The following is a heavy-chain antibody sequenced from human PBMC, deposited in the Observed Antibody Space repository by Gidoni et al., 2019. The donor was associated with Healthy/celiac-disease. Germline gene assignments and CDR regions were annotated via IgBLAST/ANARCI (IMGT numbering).Heavy chain of an antibody. CDR1: GGSISSSSYY. Sequence: QLQLQQSGPGLVKPSETLSLTCTVPGGSISSSSYYWGWIRQPPGKGLEWIGSIYYSGSTYYNPSLKSRVTISVDTSKNQFSLKLSSVTAADTAVYYCARQVDTAMVYFDYWGQGTLVTVSS. V-gene: IGHV4-39*01. CDR3: ARQVDTAMVYFDY. CDR2: IYYSGST. D-gene: IGHD5-18*01. J-gene: IGHJ4*02.